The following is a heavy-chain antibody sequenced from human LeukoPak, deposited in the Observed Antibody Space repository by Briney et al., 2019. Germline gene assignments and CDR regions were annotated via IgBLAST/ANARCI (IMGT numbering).Heavy chain of an antibody. CDR1: GFTFSSYS. V-gene: IGHV3-21*01. CDR2: ITSSSSYI. CDR3: SRQFSSYFDY. J-gene: IGHJ4*02. Sequence: GGSLRLSCAVSGFTFSSYSMNWVRQAPGKGLEWVSCITSSSSYIYYADSVKGRFTISRDNAKNSLYLQMNSLRAEDTAVYYCSRQFSSYFDYWGQGTLVTVSS.